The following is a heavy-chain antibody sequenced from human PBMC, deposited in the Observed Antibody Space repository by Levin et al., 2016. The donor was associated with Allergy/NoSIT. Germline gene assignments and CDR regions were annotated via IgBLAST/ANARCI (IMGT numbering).Heavy chain of an antibody. CDR1: GFSLSTFS. V-gene: IGHV3-21*06. Sequence: GESLKISCAASGFSLSTFSMNWVRQAPGKGLEWASYISETSGYRYYADSVRGRFTISRDNAKNLLFLQMNSLRAEDTAVYYCTRDDGMFARRSAMDVWGQGTAVTVS. J-gene: IGHJ6*02. CDR2: ISETSGYR. D-gene: IGHD6-6*01. CDR3: TRDDGMFARRSAMDV.